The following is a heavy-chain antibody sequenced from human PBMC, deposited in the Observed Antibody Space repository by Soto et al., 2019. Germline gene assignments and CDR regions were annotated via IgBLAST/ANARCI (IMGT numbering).Heavy chain of an antibody. J-gene: IGHJ6*02. CDR2: LSGSGVST. CDR3: AKGGVSKDDYDTSGYYLYYYYAMDV. Sequence: EVQLLESGGGLVQPGGSLRLSCAASGFTFSSYAMTWVRQAPGKGLEWVSALSGSGVSTYYADSVKGRFTICRDNSKNTLYLQMNSLRAEDTAVYYCAKGGVSKDDYDTSGYYLYYYYAMDVWGQGTTVTVSS. D-gene: IGHD3-22*01. CDR1: GFTFSSYA. V-gene: IGHV3-23*01.